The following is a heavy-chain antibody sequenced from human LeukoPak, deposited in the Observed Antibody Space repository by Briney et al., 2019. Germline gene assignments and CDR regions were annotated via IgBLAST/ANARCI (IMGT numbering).Heavy chain of an antibody. D-gene: IGHD6-19*01. J-gene: IGHJ6*02. CDR1: GGSISSSRYY. Sequence: PSQTLSLTCTVSGGSISSSRYYWGWIRQPPGKGLEWLGSIYYSGSTYYNPSLKSRVTISVDTSKNQFSLKLSSVTAADTAVYYCARLIAVAGSPLDVWGQGPTVTVSS. CDR2: IYYSGST. V-gene: IGHV4-39*01. CDR3: ARLIAVAGSPLDV.